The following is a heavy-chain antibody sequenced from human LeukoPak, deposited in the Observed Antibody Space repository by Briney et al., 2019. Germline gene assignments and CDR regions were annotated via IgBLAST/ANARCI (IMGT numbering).Heavy chain of an antibody. CDR3: ARDFPMVRGPMIDYFDY. CDR2: ISAYNGNT. D-gene: IGHD3-10*01. Sequence: GASVKVSCKASGYTFTSYGISWVRQAPGQGLEWMGWISAYNGNTNYAQKLQGRVTMTTDTSTSTAYMELRSLRSDDTAVYYCARDFPMVRGPMIDYFDYWGQGTLVTVSS. V-gene: IGHV1-18*01. J-gene: IGHJ4*02. CDR1: GYTFTSYG.